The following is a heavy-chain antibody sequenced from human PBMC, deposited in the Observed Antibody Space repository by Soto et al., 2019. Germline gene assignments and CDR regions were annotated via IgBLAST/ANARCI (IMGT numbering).Heavy chain of an antibody. J-gene: IGHJ6*02. Sequence: ASVKVSCKASGYTFTSYYMHWVRQAPGQGLEWMGIINPSGGSTSYAQKFQGRVTMTRDTSTSTVYMELSSLRSEDTAVYYCASSSPYSSSSYYYYYGIDVWGQGTTVTVSS. CDR3: ASSSPYSSSSYYYYYGIDV. CDR1: GYTFTSYY. CDR2: INPSGGST. D-gene: IGHD6-6*01. V-gene: IGHV1-46*01.